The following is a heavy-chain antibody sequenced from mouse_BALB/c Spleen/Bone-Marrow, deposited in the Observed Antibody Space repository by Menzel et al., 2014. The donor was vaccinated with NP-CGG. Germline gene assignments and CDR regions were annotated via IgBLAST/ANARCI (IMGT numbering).Heavy chain of an antibody. J-gene: IGHJ2*01. CDR1: GYAFSSSW. V-gene: IGHV1-82*01. D-gene: IGHD2-1*01. Sequence: VQLQQSGPELVKPGASVKISCNASGYAFSSSWLNWVKQRPGQGLEWIGRIYSGDGATNYNGKFKGKATLTVDKSSSTAYMQRSSLTSVDSAVYYCARGGNYRFDYWGQGTTLTVSS. CDR2: IYSGDGAT. CDR3: ARGGNYRFDY.